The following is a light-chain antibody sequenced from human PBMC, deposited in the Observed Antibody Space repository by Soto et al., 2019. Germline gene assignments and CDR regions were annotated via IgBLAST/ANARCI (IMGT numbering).Light chain of an antibody. CDR1: QSISGY. CDR3: QQLNGSPWT. CDR2: AAS. V-gene: IGKV1-39*01. Sequence: DIQMTQSPSSLSASVGDRVTITCRASQSISGYLNWYQQKPGKAPKLLIYAASSLQSGVPSRFSGSGSGTDFTLTISSLQPEDFATYYCQQLNGSPWTFGQGTKVEV. J-gene: IGKJ1*01.